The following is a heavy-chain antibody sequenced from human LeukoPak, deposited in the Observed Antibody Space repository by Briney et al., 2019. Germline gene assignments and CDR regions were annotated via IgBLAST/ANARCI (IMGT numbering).Heavy chain of an antibody. J-gene: IGHJ5*02. Sequence: SETLSLTCTVSGGSISSYYWSWIRQPAGKGLELIGRMYSSGSTNYNPSLKSRVTMSVDTSKNQFSLKLSSVTAADTAVYYCARLTGYSSESWFDPWGQGTLVTVSS. CDR1: GGSISSYY. CDR3: ARLTGYSSESWFDP. D-gene: IGHD3-9*01. CDR2: MYSSGST. V-gene: IGHV4-4*07.